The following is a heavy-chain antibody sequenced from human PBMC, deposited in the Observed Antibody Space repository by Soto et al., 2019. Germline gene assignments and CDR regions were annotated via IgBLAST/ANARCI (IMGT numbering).Heavy chain of an antibody. CDR3: ARDEGDAYNYNAQRYFEY. CDR2: IFHSGST. CDR1: VCCITSFNG. J-gene: IGHJ4*02. Sequence: PSSTXYLTWSVGVCCITSFNGFSCFRQPPGKALHWIGEIFHSGSTNYNPSLNSRGTISVDKSKNQLSMKLSSVTAADTAVYYCARDEGDAYNYNAQRYFEYRAQGTLV. D-gene: IGHD1-1*01. V-gene: IGHV4-4*02.